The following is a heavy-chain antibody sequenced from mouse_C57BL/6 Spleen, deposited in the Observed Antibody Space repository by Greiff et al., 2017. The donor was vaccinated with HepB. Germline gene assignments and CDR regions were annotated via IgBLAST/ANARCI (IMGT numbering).Heavy chain of an antibody. CDR3: AIEFHYYGSSFRAMDY. Sequence: QVQLQQPGAELVKPGASVKVSCKASGYTFTSYWMHWVKQRPGQGLEWIGRIHPSDSDTNYNQKFKGKATLTVDKSSSTAYMQLSSLTSEDSAVYYCAIEFHYYGSSFRAMDYWGQGTSVTVSS. CDR1: GYTFTSYW. V-gene: IGHV1-74*01. D-gene: IGHD1-1*01. J-gene: IGHJ4*01. CDR2: IHPSDSDT.